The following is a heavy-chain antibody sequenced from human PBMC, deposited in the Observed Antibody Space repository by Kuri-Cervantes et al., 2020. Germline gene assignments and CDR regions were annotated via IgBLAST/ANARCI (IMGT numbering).Heavy chain of an antibody. CDR2: FDPEDGET. D-gene: IGHD1-7*01. CDR1: GYTLTELS. CDR3: ATQGGELLYAFDI. J-gene: IGHJ3*02. V-gene: IGHV1-24*01. Sequence: ASVKVSCKVSGYTLTELSMHWVRQAPGKGLEWMGGFDPEDGETVYAQKFQGRVTMTEDTSTDTAYMELISLRSEDTAVYYCATQGGELLYAFDIWGQGTMVTVSS.